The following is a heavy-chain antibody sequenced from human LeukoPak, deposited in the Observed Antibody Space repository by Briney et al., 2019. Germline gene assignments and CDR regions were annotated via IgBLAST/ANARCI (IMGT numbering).Heavy chain of an antibody. J-gene: IGHJ5*02. CDR3: ARVGDGQLWLNRFDP. CDR1: GGSISSGGYY. D-gene: IGHD5-18*01. CDR2: IYYSGST. V-gene: IGHV4-31*03. Sequence: PSETLSLTCTVSGGSISSGGYYWSWIRQHPGKGLEWIGYIYYSGSTYYNPSLKSRVTISVDTSKNQFSLKLSSVTAADTAVYYCARVGDGQLWLNRFDPWGQGTLVTVSS.